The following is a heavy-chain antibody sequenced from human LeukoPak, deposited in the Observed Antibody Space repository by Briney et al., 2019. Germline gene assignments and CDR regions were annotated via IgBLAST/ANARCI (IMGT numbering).Heavy chain of an antibody. J-gene: IGHJ4*02. D-gene: IGHD3-22*01. CDR2: IYYSGNT. CDR1: GDSISSSKKY. CDR3: ARDFYYDSRGYFDY. V-gene: IGHV4-39*02. Sequence: SETLSLTCTVSGDSISSSKKYWGWVRQPPGKGLEWIASIYYSGNTYYNPSLKSRVTISLDTSRNQFSLRLSSVTAADTAVYYCARDFYYDSRGYFDYWGQGTLVTVSS.